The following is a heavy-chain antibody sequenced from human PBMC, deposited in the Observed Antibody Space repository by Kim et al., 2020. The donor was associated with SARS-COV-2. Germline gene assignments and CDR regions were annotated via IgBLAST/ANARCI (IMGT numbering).Heavy chain of an antibody. D-gene: IGHD5-12*01. J-gene: IGHJ6*02. CDR2: IKQDGSEK. CDR1: GFTFSSYW. CDR3: ARDNSFGTRGYSGYDLYYYYYYGMDV. V-gene: IGHV3-7*01. Sequence: GGSLRLSCAASGFTFSSYWMSWVRQAPGKGLEWVANIKQDGSEKYYVDSVKGRFTISRDNAKNSLYLQMNSLRAEDTAVYYCARDNSFGTRGYSGYDLYYYYYYGMDVWGQGTTVTVSS.